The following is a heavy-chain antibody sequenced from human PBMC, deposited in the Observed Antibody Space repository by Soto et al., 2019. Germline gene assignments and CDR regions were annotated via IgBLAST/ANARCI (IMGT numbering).Heavy chain of an antibody. Sequence: EVQLLESGGGLVQPGGSLRLSCAASGFTFSSHVMNWVRQAPGKGLEWVAAICGGGGTTFYGDSVEGRFTMSRDNSKNTLFLQMNSLRAEDTAVYYCARGPRAPPPHDYGMDVWGQGTTVTVSS. CDR3: ARGPRAPPPHDYGMDV. J-gene: IGHJ6*02. CDR2: ICGGGGTT. V-gene: IGHV3-23*01. CDR1: GFTFSSHV.